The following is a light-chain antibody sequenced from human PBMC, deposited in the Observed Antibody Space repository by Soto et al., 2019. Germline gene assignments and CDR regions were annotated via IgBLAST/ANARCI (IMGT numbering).Light chain of an antibody. J-gene: IGKJ4*01. CDR1: QSVSSY. CDR3: QQRSHP. Sequence: EIVLTQSPATLSLSPRESATLSCRASQSVSSYLAWYQQKPGQAPRLLIYDASNRATGIPARFSGSGSGTDFSLTISSLEPEDFALYYCQQRSHPVGGGTKVEIK. CDR2: DAS. V-gene: IGKV3-11*01.